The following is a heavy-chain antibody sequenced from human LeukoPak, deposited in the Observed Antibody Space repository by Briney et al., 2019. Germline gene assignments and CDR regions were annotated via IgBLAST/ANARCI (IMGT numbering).Heavy chain of an antibody. J-gene: IGHJ4*02. CDR3: ARDPSNGWYADY. V-gene: IGHV1-46*01. CDR2: INPNGGST. D-gene: IGHD6-19*01. CDR1: GYILSTYH. Sequence: ASVKVSCKASGYILSTYHMHWVRQAPGQGLEWMGIINPNGGSTNYAQKFQGRVSMTTDASTSTVYMELSSLRSEDTAVYYCARDPSNGWYADYWGQGTLVTVSS.